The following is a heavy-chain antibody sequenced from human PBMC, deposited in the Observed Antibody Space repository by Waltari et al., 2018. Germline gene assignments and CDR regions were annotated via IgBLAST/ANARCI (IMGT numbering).Heavy chain of an antibody. CDR1: GFSFSNYA. V-gene: IGHV3-23*01. CDR2: ISVSGGKT. J-gene: IGHJ4*02. D-gene: IGHD2-8*02. CDR3: ASQVDFALVPVERHFDS. Sequence: EVQLLESGGGLVQPGGSLRLSCAASGFSFSNYAMSWVRQAPGKGLEYVSAISVSGGKTYYADSVKGRFTVSRDNSKNTLFLQMNSPRAEDTATYYCASQVDFALVPVERHFDSWGQGTLVTVSP.